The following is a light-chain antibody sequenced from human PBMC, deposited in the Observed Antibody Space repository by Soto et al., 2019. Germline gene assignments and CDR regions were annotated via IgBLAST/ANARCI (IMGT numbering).Light chain of an antibody. CDR1: SSNIGSNT. J-gene: IGLJ3*02. CDR3: AAWDDSLNGGV. CDR2: RND. V-gene: IGLV1-44*01. Sequence: QSVLTQPPSASGTPGQRVTISCSGSSSNIGSNTVNWYQQLPGTAPKVLIYRNDQRPSGVPDRFSGSKSGTSASLAISGLQSEDEADYYCAAWDDSLNGGVFGGGTKLTVL.